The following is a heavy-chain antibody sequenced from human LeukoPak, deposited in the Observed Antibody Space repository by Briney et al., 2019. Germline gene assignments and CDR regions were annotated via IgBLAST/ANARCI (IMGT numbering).Heavy chain of an antibody. CDR2: FHNSGTS. D-gene: IGHD3-16*01. CDR1: DDSISDFY. Sequence: PSETLSLTCTVSDDSISDFYRGWIRQPPGKGLEWIGYFHNSGTSTYNPSLKSRVTISADTSKNQFSLKLNSLTTADTAVYYCTRGAGWLIDYWGQGILVTVSS. J-gene: IGHJ4*02. V-gene: IGHV4-59*01. CDR3: TRGAGWLIDY.